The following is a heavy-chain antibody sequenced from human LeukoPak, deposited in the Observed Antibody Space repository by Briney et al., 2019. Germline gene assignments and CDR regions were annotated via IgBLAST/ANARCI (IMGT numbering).Heavy chain of an antibody. CDR1: GFTFSSYG. V-gene: IGHV3-23*01. CDR2: ISGSGGST. Sequence: GGSLRLSCAASGFTFSSYGMSWVRQAPGKGLEWVSAISGSGGSTYYADSVKGRFTISRDNSKNTLYLQMNSLRAEDTAVYFCAKDHTYGYIYWGQGTLVTVSS. CDR3: AKDHTYGYIY. J-gene: IGHJ4*02. D-gene: IGHD5-18*01.